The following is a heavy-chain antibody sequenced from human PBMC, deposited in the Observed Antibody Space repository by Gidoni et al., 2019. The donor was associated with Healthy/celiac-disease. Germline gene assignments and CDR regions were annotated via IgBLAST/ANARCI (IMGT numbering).Heavy chain of an antibody. Sequence: EVQLVESGGGLVKPGGSLRLSCAASGFTFSSYSMNWVRQAPGTGLEWVSSISSSSSYIYYEDSVKGRFTISRDNAKNSLYLQMNSLRAEDTAVYYCATSITMIVVHGMDVWGQGTTVTVSS. CDR1: GFTFSSYS. V-gene: IGHV3-21*01. J-gene: IGHJ6*02. D-gene: IGHD3-22*01. CDR2: ISSSSSYI. CDR3: ATSITMIVVHGMDV.